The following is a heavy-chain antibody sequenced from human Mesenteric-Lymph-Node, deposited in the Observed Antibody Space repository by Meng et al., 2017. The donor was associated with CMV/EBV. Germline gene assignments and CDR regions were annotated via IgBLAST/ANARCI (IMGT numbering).Heavy chain of an antibody. V-gene: IGHV3-21*01. CDR2: ITSRSSYI. CDR1: GFTFSTYT. Sequence: GESLKISCAASGFTFSTYTMNWVRQAPGKGLEWVSSITSRSSYIYYADSVKGRFTISRDNAKNALYLQMNSLRAEDTAVYYCAKHPVGDWGQGTLVTVSS. D-gene: IGHD3-16*01. CDR3: AKHPVGD. J-gene: IGHJ4*02.